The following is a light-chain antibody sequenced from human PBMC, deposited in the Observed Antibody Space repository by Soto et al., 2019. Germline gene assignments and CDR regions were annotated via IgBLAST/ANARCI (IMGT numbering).Light chain of an antibody. J-gene: IGKJ4*01. Sequence: EIVLTQSPGTLSLSPGERATLSCRASQSVSSSYLAWYQQKPGQAPRLLIYDASSRATGIPDRFSGSGSGTDFTLTISRLEPKDFAVYYCQQYGSSPLTFGGGTKVEIK. CDR3: QQYGSSPLT. CDR1: QSVSSSY. CDR2: DAS. V-gene: IGKV3-20*01.